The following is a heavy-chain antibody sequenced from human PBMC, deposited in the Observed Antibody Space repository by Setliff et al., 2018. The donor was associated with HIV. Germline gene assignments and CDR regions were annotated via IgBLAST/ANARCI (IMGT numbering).Heavy chain of an antibody. D-gene: IGHD4-17*01. V-gene: IGHV3-21*05. CDR1: GFIFSSYS. J-gene: IGHJ6*03. CDR2: ISGSSSYW. Sequence: PGGSLRLSCAASGFIFSSYSMNWVRQAPGKGLEWVSYISGSSSYWKYADSVKGRFTISRDSAKNSLFLQMNSLRAEDTAVYYCAREIRAGDYPPYNYYFYMDVWGKGTTVTVSS. CDR3: AREIRAGDYPPYNYYFYMDV.